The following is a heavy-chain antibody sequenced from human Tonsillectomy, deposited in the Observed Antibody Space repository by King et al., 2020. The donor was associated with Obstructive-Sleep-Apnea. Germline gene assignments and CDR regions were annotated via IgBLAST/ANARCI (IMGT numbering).Heavy chain of an antibody. D-gene: IGHD3-10*01. CDR3: ARGGFYYGSGSYISAFDI. CDR1: GGSFNGYY. V-gene: IGHV4-34*01. J-gene: IGHJ3*02. Sequence: VQLQQWGAGLLKPSETLSLTCAVYGGSFNGYYWSWIRQPPGKGLEWIGEINHSGSTNCNPSLKSRVTISADTSKNQFSLKLSSVTAADTAVYYCARGGFYYGSGSYISAFDIWGQGTMVTVSS. CDR2: INHSGST.